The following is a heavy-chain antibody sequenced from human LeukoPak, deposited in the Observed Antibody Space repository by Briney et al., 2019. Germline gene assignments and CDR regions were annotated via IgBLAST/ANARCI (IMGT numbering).Heavy chain of an antibody. CDR2: MNPINGNT. V-gene: IGHV1-8*01. J-gene: IGHJ5*02. D-gene: IGHD6-13*01. CDR3: ARASSRRAPPWFDP. CDR1: GFTLTNYD. Sequence: ASVKVSCKASGFTLTNYDINWVRQAPGQGLEWMGWMNPINGNTGYARKFQGRVTMTRDTSTSTVYMELSSLRSEDTAVYYCARASSRRAPPWFDPWGQGTLVTVSS.